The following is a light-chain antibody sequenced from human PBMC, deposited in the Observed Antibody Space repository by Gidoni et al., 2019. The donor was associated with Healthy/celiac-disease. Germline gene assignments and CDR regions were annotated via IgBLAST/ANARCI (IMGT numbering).Light chain of an antibody. CDR1: QDISNY. Sequence: DIQMTQSPSSLSASVGDRVTITCQVSQDISNYLNWYKQKPGKAPKLLIYDASNLETGVPSRFSGSGSGTDFTFTISSLQPEDIATYYCQQYDNLPALTFGEGTKVEIK. J-gene: IGKJ4*01. V-gene: IGKV1-33*01. CDR2: DAS. CDR3: QQYDNLPALT.